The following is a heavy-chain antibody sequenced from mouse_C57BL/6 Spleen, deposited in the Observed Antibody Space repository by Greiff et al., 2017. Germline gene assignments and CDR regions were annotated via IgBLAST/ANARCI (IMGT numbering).Heavy chain of an antibody. CDR2: IDPSDSYT. J-gene: IGHJ2*01. CDR1: GYTFTSYW. CDR3: ARHGSSPLDY. D-gene: IGHD1-1*01. Sequence: QVQLQQPGAELVKPGASVKLSCKASGYTFTSYWMQWVKQRPGQGLEWIGEIDPSDSYTNYNQKFKGKATLTVDTSSSTAYMQLSSLTSEDSAVYYCARHGSSPLDYWGQGTTLTVSS. V-gene: IGHV1-50*01.